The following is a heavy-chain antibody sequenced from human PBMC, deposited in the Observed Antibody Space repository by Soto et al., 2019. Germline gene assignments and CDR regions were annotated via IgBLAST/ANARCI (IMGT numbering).Heavy chain of an antibody. D-gene: IGHD3-3*01. J-gene: IGHJ4*01. V-gene: IGHV3-7*01. CDR3: VRDVIGFWSGYYTGCFDY. CDR1: GFTFSRYW. CDR2: IKQDGSEE. Sequence: GSLRLSCAASGFTFSRYWMSWVRQAPGKGLEWVANIKQDGSEESYVDSVRGRFTVSRDNAKNSLYLQMNSLRAEDTAVYYCVRDVIGFWSGYYTGCFDYWGQGILVNVSS.